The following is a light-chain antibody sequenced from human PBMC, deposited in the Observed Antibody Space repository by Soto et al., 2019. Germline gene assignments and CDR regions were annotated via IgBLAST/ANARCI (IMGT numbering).Light chain of an antibody. V-gene: IGKV1-39*01. Sequence: DIPMTQSPSSLSASVGDRVTITCRARQSISSYLNWYQQKPGKAPKLLIYAASSLQSGVPSRFSGSGSGTDFTLTISSLQPEDFATYYCQQSYSTPRTFGQGTKGEIK. CDR1: QSISSY. J-gene: IGKJ1*01. CDR3: QQSYSTPRT. CDR2: AAS.